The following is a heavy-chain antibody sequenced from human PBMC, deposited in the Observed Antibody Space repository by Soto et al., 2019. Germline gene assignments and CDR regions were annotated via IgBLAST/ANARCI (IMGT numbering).Heavy chain of an antibody. CDR3: ARERVFWQDPPGP. J-gene: IGHJ5*02. CDR2: IYYSGNT. CDR1: GGSISSGYYY. D-gene: IGHD6-13*01. Sequence: SETLSLTCSVSGGSISSGYYYWSWIRQPPGKGLEWIGNIYYSGNTYYNPSLKSRVTISVDTSKNQFSLKLSSVTAADTAVYYCARERVFWQDPPGPWGQGTLVTVSS. V-gene: IGHV4-30-4*01.